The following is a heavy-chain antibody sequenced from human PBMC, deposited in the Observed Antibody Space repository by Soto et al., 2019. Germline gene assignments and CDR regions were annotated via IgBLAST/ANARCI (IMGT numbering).Heavy chain of an antibody. D-gene: IGHD3-3*01. V-gene: IGHV4-31*03. Sequence: SETLSLTCTVSGGSISSGGYYWSWIRQHPGKGLEWIGYIYYSGSTYYNPSLKSRVTISVDTSKNQFSLKLSPVTAADTAVYYCARAEDYDFYWFDPWGQGTLVTVSS. CDR3: ARAEDYDFYWFDP. CDR1: GGSISSGGYY. CDR2: IYYSGST. J-gene: IGHJ5*02.